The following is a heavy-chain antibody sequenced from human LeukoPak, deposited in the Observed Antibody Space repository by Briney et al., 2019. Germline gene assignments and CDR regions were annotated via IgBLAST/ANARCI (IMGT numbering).Heavy chain of an antibody. V-gene: IGHV4-59*08. D-gene: IGHD3-9*01. CDR3: AGTSQTYYDVLTGYYNVIFDY. CDR1: GGSISSYY. J-gene: IGHJ4*02. Sequence: PSETLSLTCTVSGGSISSYYWSWIRQPPGKGLEWIGYIYYSGSTNYNPSLKSRVTISVDTSKNQFSLKLSSATAADTAVYYCAGTSQTYYDVLTGYYNVIFDYWGQGTLVTVSS. CDR2: IYYSGST.